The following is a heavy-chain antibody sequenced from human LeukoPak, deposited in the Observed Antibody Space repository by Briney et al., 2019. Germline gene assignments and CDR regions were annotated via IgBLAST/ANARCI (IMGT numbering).Heavy chain of an antibody. CDR1: GGSISSYY. CDR2: IYYSGST. Sequence: PSETLSLTCTVSGGSISSYYWSWIRQPPGKGLEWIGYIYYSGSTNYSPSLKSRVTISVDTSKNQFSLKLSSVTAADTAVYYCARGLRGGDYQLLPFGSWGQGTLVTVSS. CDR3: ARGLRGGDYQLLPFGS. D-gene: IGHD3-22*01. V-gene: IGHV4-59*01. J-gene: IGHJ5*02.